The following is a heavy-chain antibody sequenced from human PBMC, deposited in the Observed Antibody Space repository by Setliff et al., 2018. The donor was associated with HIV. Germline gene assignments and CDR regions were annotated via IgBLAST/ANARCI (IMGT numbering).Heavy chain of an antibody. Sequence: PSETLSLTCTVSGDSISSSTYYWGWIRQPPGKGLEWIGSIYYSGSTYYNPSLKSRVTISVDTSKNQFSLKLSSVTAADTAMYYCARVGAFGVGGWFDPWGQGSLVT. V-gene: IGHV4-39*07. D-gene: IGHD3-3*01. CDR3: ARVGAFGVGGWFDP. CDR1: GDSISSSTYY. CDR2: IYYSGST. J-gene: IGHJ5*02.